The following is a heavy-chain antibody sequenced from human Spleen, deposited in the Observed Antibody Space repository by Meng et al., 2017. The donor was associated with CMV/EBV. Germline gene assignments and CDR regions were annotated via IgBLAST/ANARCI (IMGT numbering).Heavy chain of an antibody. V-gene: IGHV3-7*01. D-gene: IGHD2-2*01. CDR3: ARGYCSSTSCYGYYYYYGMDV. Sequence: GESLKISCAASGFTFSSYWMSWVRQAPGKGLEWVANIKQDGSEKYYVDSVKGRFTISRDNAKNSLYLQMNSLRAEDTAVYYCARGYCSSTSCYGYYYYYGMDVWGQGTTVTVSS. CDR2: IKQDGSEK. CDR1: GFTFSSYW. J-gene: IGHJ6*02.